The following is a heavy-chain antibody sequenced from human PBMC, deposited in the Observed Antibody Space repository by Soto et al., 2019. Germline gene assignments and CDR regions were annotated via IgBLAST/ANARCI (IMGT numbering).Heavy chain of an antibody. J-gene: IGHJ6*02. V-gene: IGHV1-2*04. CDR1: GYTFTGYY. Sequence: ASVKVSCKASGYTFTGYYMHWVRQAPGQGLEWMGWINPNSGGTNYAQKFQGWVTMTRDTSISTAYMELSRLRSDDTAVYYCARDRQPGIAAEGMDVWGQGTTVTVS. CDR2: INPNSGGT. CDR3: ARDRQPGIAAEGMDV. D-gene: IGHD6-13*01.